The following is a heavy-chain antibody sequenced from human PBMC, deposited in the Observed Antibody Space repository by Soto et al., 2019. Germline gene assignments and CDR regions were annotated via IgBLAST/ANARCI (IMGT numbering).Heavy chain of an antibody. J-gene: IGHJ4*02. Sequence: SETLSLTCTVSGGSLSSGSFFWGWIRQPPGKGLEWIGHIYFTGTSSYSPPLKSRVTMFVDTSKNNFSLRLTSVTAADTAVYYCVRREAVAGSQFDFWGQGTLVTVSS. D-gene: IGHD6-19*01. CDR3: VRREAVAGSQFDF. V-gene: IGHV4-39*02. CDR2: IYFTGTS. CDR1: GGSLSSGSFF.